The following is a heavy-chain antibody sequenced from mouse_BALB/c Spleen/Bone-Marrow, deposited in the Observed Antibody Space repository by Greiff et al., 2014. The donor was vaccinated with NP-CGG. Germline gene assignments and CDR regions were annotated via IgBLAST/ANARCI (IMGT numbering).Heavy chain of an antibody. CDR2: INPSNGGT. CDR3: TRGLRAWFAY. V-gene: IGHV1S81*02. J-gene: IGHJ3*01. D-gene: IGHD3-1*01. CDR1: GYTFTSYY. Sequence: QVQLQQSGAELVKPGASVKLSCKASGYTFTSYYMYWVKQRPGQGLEWIGGINPSNGGTNFNEKFKSKATLTVDKSSSTAYMQLSSLTSEDSAVYYCTRGLRAWFAYWGQGTLVNVSA.